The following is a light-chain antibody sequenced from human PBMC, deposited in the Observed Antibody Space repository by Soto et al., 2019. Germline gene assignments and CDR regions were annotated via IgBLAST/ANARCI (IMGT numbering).Light chain of an antibody. Sequence: EIVLTQSPATLSLSPGARAPLSCRARQSVSSSYLSWSQQKPGQEPSLLIFCASCRATSSPDRCSGSGAGTDFTLIISSREPEDFAVYYCQQRSNWLALTFGGGTKVDIK. CDR3: QQRSNWLALT. J-gene: IGKJ4*01. CDR2: CAS. CDR1: QSVSSSY. V-gene: IGKV3D-20*02.